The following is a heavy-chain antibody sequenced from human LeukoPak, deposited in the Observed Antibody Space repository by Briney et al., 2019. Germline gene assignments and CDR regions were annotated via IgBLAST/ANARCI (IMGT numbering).Heavy chain of an antibody. CDR1: GYTFTIYG. CDR2: ISAYNGNT. V-gene: IGHV1-18*04. J-gene: IGHJ4*02. Sequence: ASVRVSCKASGYTFTIYGISWVGQAPGQGGEWMGWISAYNGNTNYAQKLQGRVTMTTDTSTSTAYMELRSLRSDDTAVYYCARDIAVAGTPFDYWGQGTLVTVSS. D-gene: IGHD6-19*01. CDR3: ARDIAVAGTPFDY.